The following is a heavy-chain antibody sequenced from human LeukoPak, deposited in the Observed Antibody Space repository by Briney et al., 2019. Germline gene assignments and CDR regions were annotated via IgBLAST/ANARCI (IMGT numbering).Heavy chain of an antibody. D-gene: IGHD6-13*01. CDR2: ISSSGATK. V-gene: IGHV3-48*04. CDR1: GFTFSSYS. Sequence: GGSLRLSCAASGFTFSSYSMNWVRQAPGKGLEWVSYISSSGATKYYADSVKGRFTISRDNAKNSLYLQMNSLRAEDTALYYCATRIAVGGYWGQGTLVTVSS. J-gene: IGHJ4*02. CDR3: ATRIAVGGY.